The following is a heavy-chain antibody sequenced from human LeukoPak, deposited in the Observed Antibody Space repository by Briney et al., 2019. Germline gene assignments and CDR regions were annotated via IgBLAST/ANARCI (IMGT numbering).Heavy chain of an antibody. D-gene: IGHD3-10*01. CDR3: ASLRGVAFDY. CDR2: FDPEDGET. Sequence: ASVKVCCKASGYTLTQLSMNWVRQAPGKGLEWMGGFDPEDGETIYAKTFQGRVTMTEDTSTDTAYMELSSVRAEDTAVYYCASLRGVAFDYWGQGTLVTVSS. J-gene: IGHJ4*02. V-gene: IGHV1-24*01. CDR1: GYTLTQLS.